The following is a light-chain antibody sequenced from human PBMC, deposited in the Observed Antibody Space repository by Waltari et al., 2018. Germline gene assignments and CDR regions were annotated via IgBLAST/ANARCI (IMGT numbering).Light chain of an antibody. CDR1: QSVSSTH. CDR3: QQYGSSPRAYT. V-gene: IGKV3-20*01. Sequence: EIVLTRAPGTLSLSPWHTATLACRASQSVSSTHLAWYQQKPGQAPRPLISGASSRATGIPDRFSGSGSGTDFTLTISRLEPEDFAVYYCQQYGSSPRAYTFGQGTKLEIK. J-gene: IGKJ2*01. CDR2: GAS.